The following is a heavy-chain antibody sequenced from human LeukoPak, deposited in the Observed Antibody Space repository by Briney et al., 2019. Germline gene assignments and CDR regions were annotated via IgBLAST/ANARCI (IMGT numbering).Heavy chain of an antibody. V-gene: IGHV4-34*01. CDR1: GGSFSGYY. D-gene: IGHD6-13*01. J-gene: IGHJ6*03. CDR3: ARGRAAAGKNHYYYYYMDV. CDR2: INHSGST. Sequence: PSETLSLTCAVSGGSFSGYYWSWIRQPPGKGLEWIGEINHSGSTNYNPSLKSRVTISVDTSKNQFSLKLSSVTAADTAVYYCARGRAAAGKNHYYYYYMDVWGKGTTVTVSS.